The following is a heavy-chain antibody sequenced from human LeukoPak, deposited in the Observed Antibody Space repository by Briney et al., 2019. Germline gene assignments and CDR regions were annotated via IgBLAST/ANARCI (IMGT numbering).Heavy chain of an antibody. D-gene: IGHD6-19*01. CDR2: ISAYNGNT. Sequence: GSSVKVSCKASGGTFSSYAISWVRQAPGQGLEWMGWISAYNGNTNYAQKLQGRVTMTTDTSTSTAYMELRSLRSDDTAVYYCARDLYQSIGSGWPDWGQGTLVTVSS. CDR3: ARDLYQSIGSGWPD. CDR1: GGTFSSYA. J-gene: IGHJ4*02. V-gene: IGHV1-18*01.